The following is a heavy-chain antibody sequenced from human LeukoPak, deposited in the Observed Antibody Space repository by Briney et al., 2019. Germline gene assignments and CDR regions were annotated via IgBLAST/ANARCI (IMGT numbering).Heavy chain of an antibody. CDR3: ARGALHYCSSTSCYKYGMDV. J-gene: IGHJ6*02. Sequence: PSETLSLTCAVYGGSFSGYHWSWIRQPPGKGLEWIGEINHSGSTNYNPSLKSRVTISVDTSKNQFSLKLSSVTAADTAVYYCARGALHYCSSTSCYKYGMDVWGQGTTVTVSS. CDR2: INHSGST. CDR1: GGSFSGYH. D-gene: IGHD2-2*02. V-gene: IGHV4-34*01.